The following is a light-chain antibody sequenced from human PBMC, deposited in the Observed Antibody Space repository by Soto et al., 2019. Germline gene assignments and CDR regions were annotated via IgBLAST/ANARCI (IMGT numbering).Light chain of an antibody. CDR3: QQYGSSLST. V-gene: IGKV3-20*01. J-gene: IGKJ1*01. CDR1: QSALISY. Sequence: ESKLTQSPGPLALSPGETAALSCRGSQSALISYLAWYQQKSGQAPRLLIYATSSRATDIPDRFSGYGSGTDFTLTISGLEPEDFAVYYCQQYGSSLSTFGQGTKVDIK. CDR2: ATS.